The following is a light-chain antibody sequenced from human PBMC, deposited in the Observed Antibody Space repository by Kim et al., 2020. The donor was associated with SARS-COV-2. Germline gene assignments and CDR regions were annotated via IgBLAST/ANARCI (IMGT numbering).Light chain of an antibody. CDR1: SNNIGFYNY. Sequence: PGQSVTISCTGASNNIGFYNYVSWYQHHPGRAPTLIIYDVTKRPSGVPDRFSGSKSGNTASLTVSGLQSEDEADYYCCSYAGDYVIFGGGTQLTVL. CDR3: CSYAGDYVI. J-gene: IGLJ2*01. CDR2: DVT. V-gene: IGLV2-11*01.